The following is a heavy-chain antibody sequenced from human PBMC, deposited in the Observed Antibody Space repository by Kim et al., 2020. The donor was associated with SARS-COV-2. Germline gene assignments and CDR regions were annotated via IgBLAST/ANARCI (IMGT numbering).Heavy chain of an antibody. Sequence: VKGRFTISRDNSKNTLYLQMNPLRAEDTAVYYCAKDGRGGYTYGLYDFDYWGQGTLVTVSS. D-gene: IGHD5-18*01. CDR3: AKDGRGGYTYGLYDFDY. J-gene: IGHJ4*02. V-gene: IGHV3-23*01.